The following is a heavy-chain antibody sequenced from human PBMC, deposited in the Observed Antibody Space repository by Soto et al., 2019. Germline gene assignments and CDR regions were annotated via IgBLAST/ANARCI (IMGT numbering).Heavy chain of an antibody. CDR3: ARCYCSVGSCYSCWHFDL. CDR1: GYTFTNYG. CDR2: ISAYNGNT. J-gene: IGHJ2*01. D-gene: IGHD2-15*01. Sequence: QVQLVQSGSEVKKPGASVKVSCKASGYTFTNYGMSWVRQAPGQGLEWMGWISAYNGNTNHAQNFQGRVTMTTDTSTNTAYMELRSQRSDDTAVYYCARCYCSVGSCYSCWHFDLWGRGALVTVSS. V-gene: IGHV1-18*01.